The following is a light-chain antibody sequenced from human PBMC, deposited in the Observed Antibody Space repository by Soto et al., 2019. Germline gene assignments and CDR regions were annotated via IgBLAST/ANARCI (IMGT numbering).Light chain of an antibody. Sequence: DIQMTQSPSTLSASVGDRVTIICRASQNIGGSLAWYQQKPGQAPKVLIYDDSNLEVGVPSRFSGSGSGTEFTLTITGLQPDDFATYYCQQYIDNSPYTFGQGTKLE. CDR2: DDS. V-gene: IGKV1-5*02. J-gene: IGKJ2*01. CDR3: QQYIDNSPYT. CDR1: QNIGGS.